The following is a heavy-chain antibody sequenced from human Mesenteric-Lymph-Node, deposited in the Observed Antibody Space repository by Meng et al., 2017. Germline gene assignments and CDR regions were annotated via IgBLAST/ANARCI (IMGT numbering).Heavy chain of an antibody. CDR2: IIPIFGTA. D-gene: IGHD6-13*01. CDR3: ASWVAAAGKGWFDP. J-gene: IGHJ5*02. V-gene: IGHV1-69*01. CDR1: GYTFTGYY. Sequence: QGQVVESGAEGKKPGASVKVSCKASGYTFTGYYMHWVRQAPGQGLEWMGGIIPIFGTANYAQKFQGRVTITTDESTSTAYMELSSLRSEDTAVYYCASWVAAAGKGWFDPWGQGTLVTVSS.